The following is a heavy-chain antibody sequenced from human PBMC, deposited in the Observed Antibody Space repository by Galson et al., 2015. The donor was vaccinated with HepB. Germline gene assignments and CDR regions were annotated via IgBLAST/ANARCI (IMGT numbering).Heavy chain of an antibody. V-gene: IGHV4-59*12. CDR1: GGSISSYY. J-gene: IGHJ5*02. D-gene: IGHD6-6*01. CDR3: ARGQGAARRVRWFDP. Sequence: TLSLTCTVSGGSISSYYWSWIRQPPGKGLEWIGYIYYSGSTNYNPSLKSRVTISVDTSKNQFSLKLSSVTAADTAVYYCARGQGAARRVRWFDPWGQGTLVTVSS. CDR2: IYYSGST.